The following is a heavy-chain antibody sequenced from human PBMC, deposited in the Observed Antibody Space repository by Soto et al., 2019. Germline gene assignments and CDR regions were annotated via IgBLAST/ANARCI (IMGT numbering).Heavy chain of an antibody. Sequence: QVQLVESGGGVVQPGRSLRLSCAASGFTFSSYAMHWVRQAPGKGLEWVAVISYDGCNKYYADSVKGRFTISRDNSKAPLYPLMNSVRAGATAVYYRPRARLSYRGMDCPHCQCGMDVRRQETTSTASS. CDR3: PRARLSYRGMDCPHCQCGMDV. CDR2: ISYDGCNK. CDR1: GFTFSSYA. J-gene: IGHJ6*02. V-gene: IGHV3-30*14. D-gene: IGHD1-26*01.